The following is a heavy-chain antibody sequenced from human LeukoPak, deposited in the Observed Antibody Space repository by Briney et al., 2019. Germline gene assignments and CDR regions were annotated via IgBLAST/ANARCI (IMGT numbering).Heavy chain of an antibody. CDR2: IYSGGST. CDR1: GFTVSSSY. J-gene: IGHJ4*02. Sequence: GGSLRLSCAASGFTVSSSYMSWVRQAPGKGLEWVSVIYSGGSTYYADSVKGRFTISRDNSKNTLYLQMNSLRAEDTAVYYCARGSFRIAVAGIGFDYWGQGTLVTVSS. D-gene: IGHD6-19*01. CDR3: ARGSFRIAVAGIGFDY. V-gene: IGHV3-66*01.